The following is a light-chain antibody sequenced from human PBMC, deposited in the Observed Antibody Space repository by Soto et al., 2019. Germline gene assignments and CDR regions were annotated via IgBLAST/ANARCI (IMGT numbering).Light chain of an antibody. CDR2: GAS. J-gene: IGKJ1*01. CDR3: QQYNNWPPEGT. Sequence: EIVMTQSPATLSVSPGETATLSCRASQSVTNNLAWYQHKPTQAPRLLIYGASTRATGIPARFSGSGSGTEFTLTISNLQSEDFAVYYCQQYNNWPPEGTFGQGTKVDIK. V-gene: IGKV3-15*01. CDR1: QSVTNN.